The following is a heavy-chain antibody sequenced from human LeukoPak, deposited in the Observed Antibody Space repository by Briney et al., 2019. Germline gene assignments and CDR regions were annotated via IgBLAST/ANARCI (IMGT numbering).Heavy chain of an antibody. CDR2: IIPIFGTA. D-gene: IGHD3-3*01. CDR1: GGTFSSYA. Sequence: ASVKVSCKASGGTFSSYAISWVRQAPGQGLEWMGGIIPIFGTANYAQRFQGRVTITADESTSTACMELSSLRSEDTAVYYCASSRFGVVIIYYWFDPWGQGTLVTVSS. J-gene: IGHJ5*02. V-gene: IGHV1-69*13. CDR3: ASSRFGVVIIYYWFDP.